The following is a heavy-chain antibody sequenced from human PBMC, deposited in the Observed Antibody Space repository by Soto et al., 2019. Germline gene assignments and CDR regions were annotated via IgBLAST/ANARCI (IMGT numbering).Heavy chain of an antibody. CDR3: ASQPFSGDHFDY. CDR1: GLSFTSRW. CDR2: INSDGSST. J-gene: IGHJ4*02. D-gene: IGHD4-17*01. Sequence: EVQLVESGGGLVQPGGSLRLSCAASGLSFTSRWMHWVRQAPGKGLVWVSRINSDGSSTNYADFVKGRFTISRDNAKKPLYLQRNDLRAEDTALFYCASQPFSGDHFDYWGQGTLVTVSS. V-gene: IGHV3-74*01.